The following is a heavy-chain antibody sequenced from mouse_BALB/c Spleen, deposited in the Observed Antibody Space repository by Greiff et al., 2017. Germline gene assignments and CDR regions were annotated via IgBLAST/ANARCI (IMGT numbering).Heavy chain of an antibody. CDR3: ARHPYGNRYYLDY. V-gene: IGHV5-6*01. Sequence: EVNVVESGGDLVKPGGSLKLSCAASGFTFSSYGMSWVRQTPDKRLEWVATISSGGSYTYYPDSVKGRFTISRDNAKNTLYLQMSSLKSEDTAMYYCARHPYGNRYYLDYWGQGTTLTVSS. CDR1: GFTFSSYG. J-gene: IGHJ2*01. D-gene: IGHD2-10*02. CDR2: ISSGGSYT.